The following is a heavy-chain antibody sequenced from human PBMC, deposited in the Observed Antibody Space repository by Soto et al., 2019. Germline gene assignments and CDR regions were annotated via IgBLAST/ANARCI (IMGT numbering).Heavy chain of an antibody. CDR1: GYSFTSYW. CDR2: IDPSDSYT. CDR3: ARLPYYDFWSGCAPFYFYDMQV. Sequence: GESLKISCKGSGYSFTSYWISWVRQMPGKGLEWMGRIDPSDSYTNYSPSFQGHVTISADKSISTAYLQWSSLQASDTAMYNCARLPYYDFWSGCAPFYFYDMQVGGQRTSVKVSS. D-gene: IGHD3-3*01. V-gene: IGHV5-10-1*01. J-gene: IGHJ6*01.